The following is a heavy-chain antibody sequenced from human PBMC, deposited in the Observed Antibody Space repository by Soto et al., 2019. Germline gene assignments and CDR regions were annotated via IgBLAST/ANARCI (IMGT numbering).Heavy chain of an antibody. J-gene: IGHJ3*02. CDR1: GYSFTSYW. Sequence: GGSLKMSCKGSGYSFTSYWIGWVRQMPGKGLEWMGIIYPGDSDTRYSPSFQGQVTISADKSISTAYLQWSSLKASDTAMYYCARSRDPDDFDISGQVTMVPVS. CDR2: IYPGDSDT. V-gene: IGHV5-51*01. CDR3: ARSRDPDDFDI.